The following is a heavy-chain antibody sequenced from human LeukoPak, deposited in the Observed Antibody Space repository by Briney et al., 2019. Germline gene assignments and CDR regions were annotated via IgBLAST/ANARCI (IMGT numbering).Heavy chain of an antibody. J-gene: IGHJ4*02. V-gene: IGHV3-66*01. Sequence: PGGSLRLSCAASGFTVSSNYMSWVRQAPGKGLEWVSVIYSGGSTYYADSVKGRFTISRDNSKNTLYLQMNSLRAEDTAVYYCARAHSSDYYCFDYWGQGTLVTVSS. CDR3: ARAHSSDYYCFDY. CDR2: IYSGGST. D-gene: IGHD3-22*01. CDR1: GFTVSSNY.